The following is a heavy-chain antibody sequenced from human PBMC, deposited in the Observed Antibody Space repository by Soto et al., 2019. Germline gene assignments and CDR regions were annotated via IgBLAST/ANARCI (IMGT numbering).Heavy chain of an antibody. CDR1: GYTFTSYG. V-gene: IGHV1-18*01. D-gene: IGHD3-22*01. J-gene: IGHJ4*02. CDR3: ARDLSGYYLIPASPGFDY. CDR2: ISAYNGNT. Sequence: ASVKVSCKASGYTFTSYGISWVRQAPGQGLEWMGWISAYNGNTNYAQKLQGRVTMTTDTSTSTAYMELRSLRSDDTAVYYCARDLSGYYLIPASPGFDYWGQGTLVTVSS.